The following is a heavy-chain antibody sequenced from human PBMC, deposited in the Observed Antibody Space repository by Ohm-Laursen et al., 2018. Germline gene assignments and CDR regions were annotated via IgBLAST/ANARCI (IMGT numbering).Heavy chain of an antibody. V-gene: IGHV1-18*01. CDR3: ARDGSYYDFWSGYYYYYGMDV. D-gene: IGHD3-3*01. CDR2: ISAYNGNT. CDR1: GYTFTSYG. Sequence: SVKVSCKASGYTFTSYGISWVRQAPGQGLEWMGWISAYNGNTNYAQKLQGRVTMTTDTSTSTAYMELRSLRSDDTAVYYCARDGSYYDFWSGYYYYYGMDVWGQGTTVTVSS. J-gene: IGHJ6*02.